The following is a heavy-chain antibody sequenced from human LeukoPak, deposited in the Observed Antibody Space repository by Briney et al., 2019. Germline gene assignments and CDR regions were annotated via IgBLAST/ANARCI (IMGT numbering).Heavy chain of an antibody. CDR1: GGSISSYY. J-gene: IGHJ4*02. Sequence: SETLSLTCTVSGGSISSYYWSWIRQPPGKGLEWIGYIYSSGSTNYNPSLKSRVTISVDTSKSQFSLKLSSVTAADTAVYYCARDGFTPFDYWGQGTLVTVSS. D-gene: IGHD2-15*01. CDR3: ARDGFTPFDY. V-gene: IGHV4-59*01. CDR2: IYSSGST.